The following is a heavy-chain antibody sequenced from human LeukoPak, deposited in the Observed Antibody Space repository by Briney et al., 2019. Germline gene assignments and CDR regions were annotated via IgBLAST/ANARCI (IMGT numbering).Heavy chain of an antibody. CDR1: GFTFNTYW. Sequence: SGGSLRLSCAASGFTFNTYWMNWVRQAPGKGLEWVAKIGQDGSEKYYVDSVKGRFTISRDNAKNSLYLQMNSLRVEDMAVYYCARGYYGMDVWGQGTTVTVS. V-gene: IGHV3-7*04. J-gene: IGHJ6*02. CDR2: IGQDGSEK. CDR3: ARGYYGMDV.